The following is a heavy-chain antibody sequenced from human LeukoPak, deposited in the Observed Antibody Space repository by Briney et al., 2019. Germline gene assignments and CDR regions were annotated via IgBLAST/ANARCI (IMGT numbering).Heavy chain of an antibody. Sequence: PGGSLRLSCAASGFTFSSYAMSWVRQAPGKGLEGVSAISGSGGSTYYADSVKGRFTISRDSSKNTLYLQMISLRAEDTAVYYCAKVGRITMIVEVAFDIWGQGTMVTVSS. CDR1: GFTFSSYA. V-gene: IGHV3-23*01. D-gene: IGHD3-22*01. CDR3: AKVGRITMIVEVAFDI. CDR2: ISGSGGST. J-gene: IGHJ3*02.